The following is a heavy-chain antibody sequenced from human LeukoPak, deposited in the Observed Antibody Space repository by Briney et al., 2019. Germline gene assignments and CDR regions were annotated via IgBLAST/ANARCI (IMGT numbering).Heavy chain of an antibody. J-gene: IGHJ4*02. CDR3: ARVPREVFGVVISDYFDY. D-gene: IGHD3-3*01. V-gene: IGHV1-69*05. Sequence: SVKVSCKASGGTFSSTVISWLRQAPGQGLEWMGGSIPIFGRTNYAQKFQGRVTITTDESTGTAYMELSSLRSEDTAVYYCARVPREVFGVVISDYFDYWGQGTLVTVSS. CDR1: GGTFSSTV. CDR2: SIPIFGRT.